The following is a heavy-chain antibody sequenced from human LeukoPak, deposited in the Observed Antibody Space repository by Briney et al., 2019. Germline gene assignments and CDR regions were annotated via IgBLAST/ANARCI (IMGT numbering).Heavy chain of an antibody. Sequence: SQTLSLTCAISGDSVSSNSAAWNWIRLSPSRGLEWLGRTYYRSKWYNNYAVSVKSRITINPDTSKNQFSLQLNSVTPEDTAVYYCARDMSEAPNWFDPWGQGTLVTVSS. V-gene: IGHV6-1*01. D-gene: IGHD3-10*02. CDR3: ARDMSEAPNWFDP. CDR1: GDSVSSNSAA. J-gene: IGHJ5*02. CDR2: TYYRSKWYN.